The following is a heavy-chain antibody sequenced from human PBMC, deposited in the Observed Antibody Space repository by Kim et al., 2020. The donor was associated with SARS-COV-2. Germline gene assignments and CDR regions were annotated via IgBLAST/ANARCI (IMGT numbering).Heavy chain of an antibody. D-gene: IGHD6-13*01. Sequence: GGSLRLSCAASGFTFSSYSMNWVRQAPGKGLEWVSSISSSSSYIYYADSVKGRFTISRDNAKNSLYLQMNSLRAEDTAVYYCAREVREWQQLVPLNWFDPWGQGTLVTVSS. V-gene: IGHV3-21*01. J-gene: IGHJ5*02. CDR3: AREVREWQQLVPLNWFDP. CDR1: GFTFSSYS. CDR2: ISSSSSYI.